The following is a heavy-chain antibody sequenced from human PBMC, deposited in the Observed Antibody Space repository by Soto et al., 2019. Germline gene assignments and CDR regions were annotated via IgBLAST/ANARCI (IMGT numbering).Heavy chain of an antibody. CDR3: ARAKDYYYGMDV. J-gene: IGHJ6*02. V-gene: IGHV1-46*03. CDR1: GYIFTSYY. CDR2: INPSGGST. Sequence: QVQLVQSGAEVKKPGDSVTFSCEASGYIFTSYYLHWVRQAPGQGLEWMGIINPSGGSTTYAEKFQGRVTMTRDTSTSTVYMELSSVRFEDTAVYYCARAKDYYYGMDVWGQGTTVTVSS.